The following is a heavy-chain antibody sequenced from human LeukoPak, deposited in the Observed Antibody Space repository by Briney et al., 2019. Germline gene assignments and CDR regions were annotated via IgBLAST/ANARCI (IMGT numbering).Heavy chain of an antibody. Sequence: SETLSLTCGVSGGSFSDYYWTWIRQSPGKGLEWVGEINHTGYTNYKPSLKRRVTMSVDTSKNQVTLKLTSVTAADTAVYFCARGRKVVSSSVSCPGWFDPWAQGTLVTVSS. J-gene: IGHJ5*02. D-gene: IGHD6-13*01. V-gene: IGHV4-34*01. CDR3: ARGRKVVSSSVSCPGWFDP. CDR2: INHTGYT. CDR1: GGSFSDYY.